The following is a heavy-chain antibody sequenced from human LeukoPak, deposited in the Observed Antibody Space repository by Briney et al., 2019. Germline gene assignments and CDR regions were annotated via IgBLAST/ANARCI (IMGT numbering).Heavy chain of an antibody. V-gene: IGHV1-18*01. CDR1: GYTFTSYG. CDR3: ARDLRYYDSSGSPGY. D-gene: IGHD3-22*01. CDR2: ISAYNGNT. Sequence: ASVKVSCKASGYTFTSYGISWVRQAPGQGPEWMGWISAYNGNTSYAQKLQGRVTMTTDTSTSTAYMELRSLRSDDTAVYYCARDLRYYDSSGSPGYWGQGTLVTVSS. J-gene: IGHJ4*02.